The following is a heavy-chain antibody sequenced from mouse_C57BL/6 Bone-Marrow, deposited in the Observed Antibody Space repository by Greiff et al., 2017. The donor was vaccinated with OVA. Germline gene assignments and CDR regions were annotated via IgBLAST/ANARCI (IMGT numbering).Heavy chain of an antibody. D-gene: IGHD2-5*01. J-gene: IGHJ4*01. V-gene: IGHV1-18*01. Sequence: EVKLQQSGPELVKPGASVKIPCKASGYTFTDYNMDWVKQSHGKSLEWIGDINPNNGGTIYNQKFKGKATLTVDKSSSTAYMELRSLTSEDTAVYYCARAGIYSNHVYAMDYWGQGTSVTVSS. CDR1: GYTFTDYN. CDR3: ARAGIYSNHVYAMDY. CDR2: INPNNGGT.